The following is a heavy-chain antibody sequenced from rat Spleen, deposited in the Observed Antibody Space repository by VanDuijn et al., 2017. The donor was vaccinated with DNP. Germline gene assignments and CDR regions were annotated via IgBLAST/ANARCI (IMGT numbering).Heavy chain of an antibody. CDR2: ISYDGTST. J-gene: IGHJ2*01. CDR3: VRIGAVTGTFDY. CDR1: GFTFSNYG. V-gene: IGHV5-29*01. D-gene: IGHD5-1*01. Sequence: EVQLVESGGGLVQPGRSLKLSCAASGFTFSNYGMHWIRQAPTKGLEWVATISYDGTSTYYRGSVKGRFTISRDNAKSTLYLQMDSLRSEDTANYSCVRIGAVTGTFDYWGQGVMVTVSS.